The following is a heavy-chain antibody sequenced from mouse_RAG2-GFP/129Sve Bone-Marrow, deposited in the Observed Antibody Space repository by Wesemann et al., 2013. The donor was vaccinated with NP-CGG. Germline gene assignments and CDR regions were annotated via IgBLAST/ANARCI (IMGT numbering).Heavy chain of an antibody. D-gene: IGHD2-10*02. CDR3: AKYGNYDFDY. J-gene: IGHJ2*01. V-gene: IGHV1S29*02. Sequence: FKSKATLTVDNSSSTAYMELRSLTSEDSAVYYCAKYGNYDFDYWGQGTTLTVSS.